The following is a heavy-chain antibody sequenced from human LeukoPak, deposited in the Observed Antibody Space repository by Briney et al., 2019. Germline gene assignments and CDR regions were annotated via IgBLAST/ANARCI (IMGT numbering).Heavy chain of an antibody. CDR3: ARDRDCSRTSCFNAFDV. J-gene: IGHJ3*01. Sequence: GRSLRLSCAASGFTFSTYEMHWVRQAPGKGLEWVAVTSHDGNDQYYGDSVKGRFTISRDNSKNALYLQMNSLRLEDTAVYYCARDRDCSRTSCFNAFDVWGQGTMAIVSS. V-gene: IGHV3-30*04. CDR2: TSHDGNDQ. CDR1: GFTFSTYE. D-gene: IGHD2-2*01.